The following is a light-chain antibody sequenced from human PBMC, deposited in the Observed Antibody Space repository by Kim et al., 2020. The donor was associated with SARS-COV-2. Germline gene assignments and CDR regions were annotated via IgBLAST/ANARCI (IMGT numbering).Light chain of an antibody. CDR1: QNINSY. Sequence: DIQMTQSPPSLSASVGDRVTISCRASQNINSYLNWYQQKPGKAPAVLVYAASSLQSGVPSRFSGGGSGTDFTLTISSLQPEDFATYFCQQGYNIPRTFGQGTKVDIK. CDR3: QQGYNIPRT. V-gene: IGKV1-39*01. J-gene: IGKJ1*01. CDR2: AAS.